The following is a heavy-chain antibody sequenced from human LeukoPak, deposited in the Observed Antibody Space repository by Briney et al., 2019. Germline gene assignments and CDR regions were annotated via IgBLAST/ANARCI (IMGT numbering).Heavy chain of an antibody. CDR2: INHSGST. D-gene: IGHD3-22*01. V-gene: IGHV4-34*01. J-gene: IGHJ3*02. Sequence: SETLSLTCAVYGGSFSGYYWSWIRQPPGKGLEWIGEINHSGSTNYNPSLKSRVTISVDTSKNQFSLKLSSVTAADTAVYYCARDRGYYYDSTEDAFDIWGQGTMVTVSS. CDR3: ARDRGYYYDSTEDAFDI. CDR1: GGSFSGYY.